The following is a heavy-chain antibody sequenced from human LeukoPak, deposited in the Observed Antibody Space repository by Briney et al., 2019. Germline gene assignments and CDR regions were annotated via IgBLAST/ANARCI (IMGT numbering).Heavy chain of an antibody. CDR3: ASGHCDSSGYYYPFDY. J-gene: IGHJ4*02. CDR1: GGSFSGYY. D-gene: IGHD3-22*01. Sequence: PSETLSLTCAVYGGSFSGYYWSWIRQPPGKGLEWIGEINHSGSTNYNPSLKSRVTISVDTSKNQFSLKLSSVTPEDTAVYYCASGHCDSSGYYYPFDYWGQGTLVTVSS. CDR2: INHSGST. V-gene: IGHV4-34*01.